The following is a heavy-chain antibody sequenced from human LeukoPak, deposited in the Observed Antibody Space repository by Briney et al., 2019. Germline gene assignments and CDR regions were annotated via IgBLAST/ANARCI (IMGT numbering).Heavy chain of an antibody. CDR3: ARDHWSYPVVVIWYYFDY. CDR1: GFTFSSYA. Sequence: GGSLRLSCAASGFTFSSYAMHWVRQAPGKGLEWVAVISYDGSNKYYADSVKGRFTISRDNSKNTLYLQMNSLRAEDTAVYYCARDHWSYPVVVIWYYFDYWGQGTLVTVSS. D-gene: IGHD3-22*01. V-gene: IGHV3-30-3*01. CDR2: ISYDGSNK. J-gene: IGHJ4*02.